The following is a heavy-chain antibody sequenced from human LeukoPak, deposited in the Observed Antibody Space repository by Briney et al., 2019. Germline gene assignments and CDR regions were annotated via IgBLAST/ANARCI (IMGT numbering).Heavy chain of an antibody. CDR2: TNLHGTAV. J-gene: IGHJ4*02. D-gene: IGHD3-10*02. CDR1: GLSFSNYW. V-gene: IGHV3-74*01. Sequence: GGSLRLSCAVSGLSFSNYWMHWVRQAPGKGLVWVARTNLHGTAVDYADPVKGRSTISRDNSKNMLFLQMNSLRVEDTAVYYCASAYTYVRLGDHWGQGTLVTVSP. CDR3: ASAYTYVRLGDH.